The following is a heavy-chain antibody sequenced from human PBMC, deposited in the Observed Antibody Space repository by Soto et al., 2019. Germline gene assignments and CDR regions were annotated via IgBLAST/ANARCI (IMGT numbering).Heavy chain of an antibody. CDR3: TRGLVDSSPPYTYHGMDV. J-gene: IGHJ6*02. CDR2: ISGSGGST. Sequence: TGGSLRLSCTASGFTFSSYSMSWVRQAPGKGLEWVSAISGSGGSTYYADSVKGRFTISRDNSKNTLYLQMNSLKTEDTAVYYCTRGLVDSSPPYTYHGMDVWGQGTTVTVSS. D-gene: IGHD3-9*01. CDR1: GFTFSSYS. V-gene: IGHV3-23*01.